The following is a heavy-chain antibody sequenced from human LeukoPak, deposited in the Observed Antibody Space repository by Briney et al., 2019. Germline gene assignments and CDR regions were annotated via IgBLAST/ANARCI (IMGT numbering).Heavy chain of an antibody. Sequence: GGSLRLSCVVSGLTFSSYSMSWVRQAPGKGLEWVSGISASGGDTWYPDSVKGRFTISRDNDKNSVYLQMNSLRAEDTAAYYCARDCSSSAFDIWGQGTMVTVSS. V-gene: IGHV3-21*01. CDR1: GLTFSSYS. CDR2: ISASGGDT. J-gene: IGHJ3*02. D-gene: IGHD2-15*01. CDR3: ARDCSSSAFDI.